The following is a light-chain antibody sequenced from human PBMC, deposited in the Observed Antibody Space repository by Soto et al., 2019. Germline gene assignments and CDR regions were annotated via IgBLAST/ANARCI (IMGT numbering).Light chain of an antibody. V-gene: IGKV4-1*01. CDR1: QTVLYSSNNKNY. CDR3: QQYYSTPRT. J-gene: IGKJ1*01. Sequence: DIVMTQSPDSLAVSLGERATINCKSSQTVLYSSNNKNYLAWYQQKSGQPPKLLIYWASTQESGVPDRFSGSGSGTDFTLTISSLQAEDVAVYYCQQYYSTPRTFGQGTKVEIK. CDR2: WAS.